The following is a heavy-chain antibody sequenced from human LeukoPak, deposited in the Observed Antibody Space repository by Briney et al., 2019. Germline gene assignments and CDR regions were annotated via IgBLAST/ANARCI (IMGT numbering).Heavy chain of an antibody. J-gene: IGHJ4*02. CDR3: ARLGDY. CDR2: IYSGGST. CDR1: GFTVSSNY. D-gene: IGHD7-27*01. V-gene: IGHV3-53*01. Sequence: GGSLGLSCAASGFTVSSNYMSWVRQAPGKGLEWVSVIYSGGSTYYADSVKGRFTISRDNSKNTLYLQMNSLRAEDTAVYYCARLGDYWGQGTLVTVSS.